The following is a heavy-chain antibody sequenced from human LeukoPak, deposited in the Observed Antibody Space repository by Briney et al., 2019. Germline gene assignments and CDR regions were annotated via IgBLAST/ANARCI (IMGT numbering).Heavy chain of an antibody. J-gene: IGHJ4*02. D-gene: IGHD2-15*01. Sequence: PSETLSLTCAVYGGFFSGYYWSWIRQPPGKGLEWIGEINHSGSTNYNPSLKSRVTISVDTSKNQFSLKLSSVTAADTAVYYCARAPIGYCSGGSCFYFDYWGQGTLVTVSS. V-gene: IGHV4-34*01. CDR2: INHSGST. CDR3: ARAPIGYCSGGSCFYFDY. CDR1: GGFFSGYY.